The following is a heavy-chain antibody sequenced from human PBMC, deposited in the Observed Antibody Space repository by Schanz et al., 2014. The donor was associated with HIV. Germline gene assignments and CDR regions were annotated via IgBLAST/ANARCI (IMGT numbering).Heavy chain of an antibody. J-gene: IGHJ6*02. D-gene: IGHD3-16*01. Sequence: EVQLLDSGGGLVQPGGSLRLSCTASGFTFSNYWMHWVRQVPGKGLVWVSRINSDGRSANYADSVKGRFTISRDNAKNTLILQMNSLRAEDTAVYYCASGVRGHYYYYAMDVWGQGTTVTVSS. V-gene: IGHV3-74*02. CDR3: ASGVRGHYYYYAMDV. CDR2: INSDGRSA. CDR1: GFTFSNYW.